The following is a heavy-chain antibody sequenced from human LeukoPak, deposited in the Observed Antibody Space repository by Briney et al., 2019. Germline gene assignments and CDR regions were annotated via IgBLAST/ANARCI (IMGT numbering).Heavy chain of an antibody. Sequence: GGTLRLSCAASGFTSSSYGMSWVRQAPGKGLEWVSAISGSGGSTYYADSVKGRFTISRDNAKNSLYLQMNSLRAEDTAVYYCARGFGKRQQLVFIKNYYYYYMDVWGKGTTVTVSS. J-gene: IGHJ6*03. D-gene: IGHD6-13*01. CDR1: GFTSSSYG. CDR2: ISGSGGST. CDR3: ARGFGKRQQLVFIKNYYYYYMDV. V-gene: IGHV3-23*01.